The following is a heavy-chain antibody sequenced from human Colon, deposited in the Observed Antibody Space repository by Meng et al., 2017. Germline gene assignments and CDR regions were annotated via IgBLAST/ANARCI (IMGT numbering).Heavy chain of an antibody. CDR1: GDSVSSNTAA. D-gene: IGHD5-18*01. CDR2: TYYRSKWYN. V-gene: IGHV6-1*01. CDR3: ARDHGYSYGLPLDY. Sequence: QVQLQQSGPGLVKPSQTLSLTCVIPGDSVSSNTAAWNWIRQPPSRGLEWLGRTYYRSKWYNEYAVSVKSRMTFNADTSKNQVSLQVNSVTPEDTAVYYCARDHGYSYGLPLDYWGQGSLVTVSS. J-gene: IGHJ4*02.